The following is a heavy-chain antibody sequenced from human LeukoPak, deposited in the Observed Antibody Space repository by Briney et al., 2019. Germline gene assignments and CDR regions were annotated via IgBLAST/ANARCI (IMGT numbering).Heavy chain of an antibody. J-gene: IGHJ3*02. D-gene: IGHD4-17*01. CDR2: IGITSEYI. CDR1: GFTITAYA. CDR3: AKDPNGDYVGAFDT. V-gene: IGHV3-23*01. Sequence: GGSLRLSCAASGFTITAYAMSWVRQTPGKGLEWVSGIGITSEYIHYADYVKGRFTISRDNSKNTVYLEMSSLRAEDAAVYVCAKDPNGDYVGAFDTWGQGTMVIVSS.